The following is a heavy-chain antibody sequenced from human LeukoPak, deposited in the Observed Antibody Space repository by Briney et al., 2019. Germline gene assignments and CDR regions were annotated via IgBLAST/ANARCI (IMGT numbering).Heavy chain of an antibody. Sequence: GGSLRLSCAASGFIFSTYNMAWVRQAPGRGLEWVSSISTGSDYIYYADSMKGRFTISRDNAKNSLYLQMNSLRAEDTAVYFCAREQSYYGSGNYYNVLDYWGQGTLVTVSS. CDR1: GFIFSTYN. CDR2: ISTGSDYI. D-gene: IGHD3-10*01. V-gene: IGHV3-21*01. CDR3: AREQSYYGSGNYYNVLDY. J-gene: IGHJ4*02.